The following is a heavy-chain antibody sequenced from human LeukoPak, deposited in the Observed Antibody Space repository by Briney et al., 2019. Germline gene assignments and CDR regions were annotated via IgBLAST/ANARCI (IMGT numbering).Heavy chain of an antibody. CDR1: GFTFSSYG. J-gene: IGHJ4*02. D-gene: IGHD1-14*01. V-gene: IGHV3-23*01. CDR2: ISGSGGST. Sequence: GGFLRLSCAASGFTFSSYGMSWARQAPGRGLEWVSGISGSGGSTYYADSVKGRFTISRDNAKNSVYLQMNSLRPDDTAFYYCANSRPDSYIDSWGQGTLVTVST. CDR3: ANSRPDSYIDS.